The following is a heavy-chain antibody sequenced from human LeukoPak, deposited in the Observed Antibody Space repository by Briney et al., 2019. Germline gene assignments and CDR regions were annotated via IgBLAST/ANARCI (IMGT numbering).Heavy chain of an antibody. CDR2: IIPIFGTA. D-gene: IGHD1-26*01. CDR3: AGIHMAEWDPAHFDY. CDR1: GGTFSSYA. V-gene: IGHV1-69*05. J-gene: IGHJ4*02. Sequence: SVKVSCKASGGTFSSYAISWVRQAPGQGLEWMGGIIPIFGTANYAQKFQGRVTITTDESTSTAYMELSSLRSEDTAVYYCAGIHMAEWDPAHFDYWGQGTLVTVSS.